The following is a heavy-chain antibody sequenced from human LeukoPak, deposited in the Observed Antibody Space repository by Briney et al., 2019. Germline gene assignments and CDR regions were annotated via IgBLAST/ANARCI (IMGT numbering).Heavy chain of an antibody. Sequence: GGSLRLSCAASGFTFSSYAMSWVRQAPGKGLEWVSAISGSGGSTYYADSVKGRFTISRDNSKNTLYLQMNSLRAEDTAVYYCAKGADKLLWFGEFNFDYWGQGTLVTVSS. D-gene: IGHD3-10*01. CDR2: ISGSGGST. J-gene: IGHJ4*02. V-gene: IGHV3-23*01. CDR3: AKGADKLLWFGEFNFDY. CDR1: GFTFSSYA.